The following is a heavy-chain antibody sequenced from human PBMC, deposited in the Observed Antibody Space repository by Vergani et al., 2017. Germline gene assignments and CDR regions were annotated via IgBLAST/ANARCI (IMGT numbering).Heavy chain of an antibody. V-gene: IGHV3-21*01. Sequence: EVQLVESGGGLVTPGGSLRLSCAASGFTFSSYSMNWVRQAPGKGLEWVSSISSSSSYIYYADSVKGRFTISRDNAKNALYLQTNSLGAEDTAVYYCAGGGWDLKVATTGPFADYWGQGTLVTVSS. D-gene: IGHD5-24*01. J-gene: IGHJ4*02. CDR2: ISSSSSYI. CDR3: AGGGWDLKVATTGPFADY. CDR1: GFTFSSYS.